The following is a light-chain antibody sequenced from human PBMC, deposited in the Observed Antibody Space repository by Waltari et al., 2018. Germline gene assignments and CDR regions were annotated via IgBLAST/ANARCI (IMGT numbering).Light chain of an antibody. Sequence: DIVMTQSPDSLAVSLGERATINCKSSQSLLYRSNNKNYLAWYQQKPGQPPKLLIYWASTRESGVPDRFSGSGSGTDFTLTISSLQAEDVAVYYCHQYSSTPRAFGQGTKVEIK. CDR2: WAS. V-gene: IGKV4-1*01. CDR1: QSLLYRSNNKNY. J-gene: IGKJ1*01. CDR3: HQYSSTPRA.